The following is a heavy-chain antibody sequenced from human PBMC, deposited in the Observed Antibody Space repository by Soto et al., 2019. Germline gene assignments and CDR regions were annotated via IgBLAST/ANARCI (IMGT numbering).Heavy chain of an antibody. J-gene: IGHJ2*01. CDR3: ARGPLINVVTTTSYGYFDL. Sequence: QVQLQESDPGLVKPSETLSLTCAVSGGSISSYYWSWIRQPPGKGLEWLGHIYYSGTTNYSPSLKSRVIISIDTSKNQFSLNLNSVTAADTAVYYCARGPLINVVTTTSYGYFDLWGRGTLVTVSS. CDR1: GGSISSYY. D-gene: IGHD2-15*01. CDR2: IYYSGTT. V-gene: IGHV4-59*01.